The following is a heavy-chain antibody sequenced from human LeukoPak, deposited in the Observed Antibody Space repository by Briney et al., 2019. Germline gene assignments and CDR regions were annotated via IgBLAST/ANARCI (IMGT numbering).Heavy chain of an antibody. V-gene: IGHV3-7*01. CDR3: ARDPINIATAANGFDY. Sequence: GGSLRLSCEASGFTFNGYWMSWVRQAPGKGLEWVANINQDGSEKYYVDSVRGRLTISRDNAENSLYLQMNSLRVEDTALYYCARDPINIATAANGFDYWGQGTLVTVSS. J-gene: IGHJ4*02. D-gene: IGHD6-13*01. CDR1: GFTFNGYW. CDR2: INQDGSEK.